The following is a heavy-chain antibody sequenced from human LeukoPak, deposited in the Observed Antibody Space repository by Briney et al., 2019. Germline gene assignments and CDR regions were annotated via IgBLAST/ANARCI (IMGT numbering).Heavy chain of an antibody. J-gene: IGHJ4*02. V-gene: IGHV3-48*03. CDR3: ARQRELLFSVRYFDY. D-gene: IGHD1-26*01. Sequence: PGGYLRLSCAASGFTFSSYEMNWVRQAPGKGLEGVSYISSSGSTIYYAHSVKGRFTISRDNAQNSLYLQMNSLRAEDTAVYYCARQRELLFSVRYFDYWGQGTLVTVSS. CDR2: ISSSGSTI. CDR1: GFTFSSYE.